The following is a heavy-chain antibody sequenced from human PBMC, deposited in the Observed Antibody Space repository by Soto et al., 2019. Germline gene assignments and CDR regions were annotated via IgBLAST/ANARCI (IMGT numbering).Heavy chain of an antibody. J-gene: IGHJ2*01. D-gene: IGHD4-17*01. CDR2: ISPDGSTT. Sequence: EVQLVESGGGLVQPGGSLRLSCAAYGFTVSTYWMHWVRQDPGKGLMWVSRISPDGSTTTYADPVRGRFTISRDTAENTLYLQMNSLRVEDTAVYYCAKDRVPYSDYGRYFDLWGRGTLVTVSS. CDR1: GFTVSTYW. CDR3: AKDRVPYSDYGRYFDL. V-gene: IGHV3-74*01.